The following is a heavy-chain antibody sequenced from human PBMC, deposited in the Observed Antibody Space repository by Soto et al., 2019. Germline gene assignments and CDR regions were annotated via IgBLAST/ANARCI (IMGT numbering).Heavy chain of an antibody. J-gene: IGHJ4*02. V-gene: IGHV3-53*01. CDR1: GFTVSNNY. CDR3: ATEPGGGGY. D-gene: IGHD3-10*01. Sequence: EVQLVESGGGLIQPGGSLRLSCAVSGFTVSNNYMSWVRQAPGKGLEGVSVIYSGGYTAYGDSVKGRFTISRDNSKNTLYLHINDRGAAEPAVYYGATEPGGGGYWGQGTLVTVSS. CDR2: IYSGGYT.